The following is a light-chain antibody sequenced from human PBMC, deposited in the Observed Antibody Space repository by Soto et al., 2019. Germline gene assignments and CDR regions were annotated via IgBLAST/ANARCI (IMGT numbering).Light chain of an antibody. CDR2: KVS. J-gene: IGKJ2*01. CDR3: MQGTHWPPYT. CDR1: QSLAYSDGNTY. Sequence: DVVMTQSPLSLPVTLGQPASISCRSSQSLAYSDGNTYLNWFQQRPGQSRRRLIYKVSNRDSGVPDRFNGSGSGTDFTLKISRGEAEDVGVYYCMQGTHWPPYTFGQGTKLEIK. V-gene: IGKV2-30*01.